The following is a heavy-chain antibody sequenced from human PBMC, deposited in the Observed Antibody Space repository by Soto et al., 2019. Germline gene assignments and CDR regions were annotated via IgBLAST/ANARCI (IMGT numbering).Heavy chain of an antibody. D-gene: IGHD5-18*01. V-gene: IGHV4-39*01. CDR3: ARHKRYSYGPPVGY. J-gene: IGHJ4*02. Sequence: TSETLSLTCTVSGGSITTSSYYWGWIRQPPGKGLEWIGSMYYSGTTYYNPSLKSRVTISVDTSKNHFYLELSSVTAADTAVYYCARHKRYSYGPPVGYWGQGTLVTVSS. CDR1: GGSITTSSYY. CDR2: MYYSGTT.